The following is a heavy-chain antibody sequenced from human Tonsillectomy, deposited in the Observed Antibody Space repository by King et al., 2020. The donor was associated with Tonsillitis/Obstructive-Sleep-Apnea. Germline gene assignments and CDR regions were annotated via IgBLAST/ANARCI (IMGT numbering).Heavy chain of an antibody. Sequence: QLVQSGGGVVQPGRALRLSCVASGFTFSSYAMHWVRQAPGKGLEWVATISYGGSDRYHADSVKGRFTVSRDNSKNTLYLHMNSLRTEDAAVYYCARDARVGIAVAGEHWGQGTLVTVSS. J-gene: IGHJ1*01. D-gene: IGHD6-19*01. CDR2: ISYGGSDR. CDR3: ARDARVGIAVAGEH. CDR1: GFTFSSYA. V-gene: IGHV3-30*04.